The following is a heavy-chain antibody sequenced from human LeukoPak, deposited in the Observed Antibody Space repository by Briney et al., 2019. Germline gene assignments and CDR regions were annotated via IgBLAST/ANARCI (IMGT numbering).Heavy chain of an antibody. Sequence: ASVKVSCKASGYTLTSYGISWVRQAPGQGLEWMGWISTHNGSTNYAQKVQGRITMTTDTSTNTAYMELRSLRSDDTDVYYCASGSCSAGSCAEFDYWGQGTPVTVSP. V-gene: IGHV1-18*04. CDR1: GYTLTSYG. J-gene: IGHJ4*02. CDR2: ISTHNGST. CDR3: ASGSCSAGSCAEFDY. D-gene: IGHD2-15*01.